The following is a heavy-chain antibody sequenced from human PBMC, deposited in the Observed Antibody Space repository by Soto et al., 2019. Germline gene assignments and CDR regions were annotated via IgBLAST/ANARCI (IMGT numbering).Heavy chain of an antibody. V-gene: IGHV3-21*01. CDR3: ARDAPVVVVAAPSNFDY. J-gene: IGHJ4*02. CDR1: GFTFSSYS. CDR2: ISSSSSYI. D-gene: IGHD2-15*01. Sequence: GGSLRLSCAASGFTFSSYSMNWVRQAPGKGLEWVSSISSSSSYIYYADSVKGRLTISRDNAKNSMYLQMNSLRAEDTAVYYCARDAPVVVVAAPSNFDYWGQGTLVTVSS.